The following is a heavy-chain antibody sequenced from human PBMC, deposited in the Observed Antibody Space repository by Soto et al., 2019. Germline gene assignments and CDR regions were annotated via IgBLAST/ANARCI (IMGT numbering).Heavy chain of an antibody. CDR2: INPSTGST. V-gene: IGHV1-46*01. CDR3: ARIAAAGLTYFDF. Sequence: GASEVSCKASRYIFTSFHMHWVREAPGQGLGWMGVINPSTGSTSYEQKFQGRVTMTRDTSTSTVYMVLSSLRSEDTAVYYCARIAAAGLTYFDFWGQGTPVTVSS. J-gene: IGHJ4*02. CDR1: RYIFTSFH. D-gene: IGHD6-13*01.